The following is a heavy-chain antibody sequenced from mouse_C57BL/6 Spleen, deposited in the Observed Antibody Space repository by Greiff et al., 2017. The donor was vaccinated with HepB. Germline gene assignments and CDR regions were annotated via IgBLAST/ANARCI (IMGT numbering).Heavy chain of an antibody. D-gene: IGHD2-4*01. Sequence: VQLQQPGAELVKPGASVKLSCKASGYTFTSYWMHWVKQRPGQGLEWIGMIHPNSGSTNYNEKFKSKATLTVDKSSSTAYMQLSSLTSEDSAVYYCALFYYDSYFDYWGQGTTLTVSS. V-gene: IGHV1-64*01. CDR2: IHPNSGST. CDR3: ALFYYDSYFDY. CDR1: GYTFTSYW. J-gene: IGHJ2*01.